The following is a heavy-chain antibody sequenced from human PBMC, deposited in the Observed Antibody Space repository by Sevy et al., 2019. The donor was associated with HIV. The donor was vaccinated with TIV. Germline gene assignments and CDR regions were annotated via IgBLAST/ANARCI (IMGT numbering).Heavy chain of an antibody. CDR2: ISSSGSSI. CDR3: ARASSPYCGGDCLYAFNI. J-gene: IGHJ3*02. V-gene: IGHV3-48*02. Sequence: GGSLRLSCAASGFTFSSFSMNWVRQAPGKTLEWISYISSSGSSIYYADSVNGRFSISRDNAKRSLYLQMNSLRDEDTAVYYCARASSPYCGGDCLYAFNIWGQGTMVTVSS. D-gene: IGHD2-21*02. CDR1: GFTFSSFS.